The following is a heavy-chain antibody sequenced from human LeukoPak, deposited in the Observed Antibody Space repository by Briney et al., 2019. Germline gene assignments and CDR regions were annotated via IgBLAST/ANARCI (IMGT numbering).Heavy chain of an antibody. CDR2: ISGSGGST. CDR1: GFTFSSYA. CDR3: AKTVGDYDILTGYFLGHDAFDI. D-gene: IGHD3-9*01. Sequence: PGGSLRLSCAASGFTFSSYAMSRVRQAPGKGLEWVSAISGSGGSTYYADSVKGRFTISRDNSKNTLYLQMNSLRAEDTAVYYCAKTVGDYDILTGYFLGHDAFDIWGQGTMVTVSS. V-gene: IGHV3-23*01. J-gene: IGHJ3*02.